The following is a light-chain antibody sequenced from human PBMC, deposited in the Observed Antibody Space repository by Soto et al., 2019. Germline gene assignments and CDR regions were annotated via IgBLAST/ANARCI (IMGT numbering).Light chain of an antibody. J-gene: IGKJ1*01. CDR3: QQYGSSPRT. CDR2: GAS. CDR1: QSVNSNY. Sequence: EIVVTQSPGTLSLSPGERAALSCRASQSVNSNYLAWYQQKPGQAPRLLIYGASRRATGIPDRFSGSGSGTDFTLTIARLEPEDFAVYYCQQYGSSPRTFGQGTKVEVK. V-gene: IGKV3-20*01.